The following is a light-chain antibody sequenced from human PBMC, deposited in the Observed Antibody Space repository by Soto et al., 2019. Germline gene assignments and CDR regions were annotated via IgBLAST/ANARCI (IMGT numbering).Light chain of an antibody. J-gene: IGKJ1*01. Sequence: EIMLKKSPSTLSACKGDRATLSCRASQSVSSSLAWYQQKPGQAPRLLIYGASSRATGIPDRFSGSGSGADFTLTISSLEPEDFAMYYCQQYDSSGTFGQGTKVDIK. CDR3: QQYDSSGT. CDR2: GAS. V-gene: IGKV3-20*01. CDR1: QSVSSS.